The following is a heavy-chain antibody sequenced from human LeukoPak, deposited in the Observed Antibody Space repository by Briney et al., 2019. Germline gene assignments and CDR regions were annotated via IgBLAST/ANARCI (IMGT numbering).Heavy chain of an antibody. CDR2: IDPSDSYT. CDR1: GYSFTSYW. CDR3: ARHGTGRRNWFDP. D-gene: IGHD1-26*01. J-gene: IGHJ5*02. V-gene: IGHV5-10-1*04. Sequence: GESLKISCKGSGYSFTSYWISLVRQMPGKGLEWMGTIDPSDSYTNYRPSFQGQITISADKSISTAYLQWSSLEASDTAMYYCARHGTGRRNWFDPWGQGTLVTVSS.